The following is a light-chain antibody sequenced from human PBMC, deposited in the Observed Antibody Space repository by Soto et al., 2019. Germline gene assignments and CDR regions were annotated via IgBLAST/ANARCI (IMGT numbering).Light chain of an antibody. V-gene: IGKV1-8*01. CDR1: QTIYSY. CDR3: QQLNSYPFT. J-gene: IGKJ4*01. CDR2: AAS. Sequence: AIQMTQSPSSVSASTGDRVTISCRSTQTIYSYLAWYQQKPGKPPNLLIYAASTLQSGVPSRFNGSGSGTEFTLTISSLQPEDFATYYCQQLNSYPFTFGGGTKVDIK.